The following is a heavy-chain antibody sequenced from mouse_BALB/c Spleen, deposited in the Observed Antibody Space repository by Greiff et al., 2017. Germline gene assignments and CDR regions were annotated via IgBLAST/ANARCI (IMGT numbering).Heavy chain of an antibody. V-gene: IGHV1-7*01. CDR1: GYTFTSYW. J-gene: IGHJ3*01. Sequence: LVESGAELAKPGASVKMSCKASGYTFTSYWMHWVKQRPGQGLEWIGYINPSTGYTEYNQKFKDKATLTADKSSSTAYMQLSSLTSEDSAVYYCAKSTPGYDLAWFAYWGQGTLVTVSA. CDR2: INPSTGYT. D-gene: IGHD2-14*01. CDR3: AKSTPGYDLAWFAY.